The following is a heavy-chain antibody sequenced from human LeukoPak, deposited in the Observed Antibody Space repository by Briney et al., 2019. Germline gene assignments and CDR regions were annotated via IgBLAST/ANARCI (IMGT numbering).Heavy chain of an antibody. Sequence: PSGTLSLTCAVSGGSISSSNWWSWVRQPPGKGLGWIGEIYHSGSTNYNPSLKSRVTISVDKSKNQFSLKLSSVTAADTAVYYCARDRDYEFWIGLLGYYMDVWGKGTTVTVSS. CDR3: ARDRDYEFWIGLLGYYMDV. V-gene: IGHV4-4*02. J-gene: IGHJ6*03. D-gene: IGHD3-3*01. CDR2: IYHSGST. CDR1: GGSISSSNW.